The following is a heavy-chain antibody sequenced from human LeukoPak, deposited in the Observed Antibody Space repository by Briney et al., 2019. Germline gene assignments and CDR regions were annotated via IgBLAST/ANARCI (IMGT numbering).Heavy chain of an antibody. J-gene: IGHJ6*02. Sequence: GGSLRLSCAASGFTFSSYEMNWVRQAPGKGLEWVSYISSSGTTIYYADSVKGRFTISRDNAKNSLYLQMSSLRAEDTAVYYCAKALATRHMDVWGQGTTVTVSS. CDR3: AKALATRHMDV. CDR1: GFTFSSYE. CDR2: ISSSGTTI. V-gene: IGHV3-48*03.